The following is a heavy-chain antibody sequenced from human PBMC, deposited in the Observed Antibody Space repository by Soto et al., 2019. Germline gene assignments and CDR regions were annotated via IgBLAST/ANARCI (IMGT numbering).Heavy chain of an antibody. Sequence: PGGSLRLSCAASGFTCSDYYMSWIRQAPGKGLEWVSYISSSGSTIYYADSVKGRFTISRDNAKNSLYLQMNSLRAEDTAVYYCARERSAALAYGTDVWGQGTTVTVSS. J-gene: IGHJ6*02. D-gene: IGHD2-15*01. CDR2: ISSSGSTI. V-gene: IGHV3-11*01. CDR1: GFTCSDYY. CDR3: ARERSAALAYGTDV.